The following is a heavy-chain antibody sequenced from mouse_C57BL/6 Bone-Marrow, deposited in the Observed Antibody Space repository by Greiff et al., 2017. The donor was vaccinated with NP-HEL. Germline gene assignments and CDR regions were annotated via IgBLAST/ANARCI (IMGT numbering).Heavy chain of an antibody. V-gene: IGHV5-12*01. J-gene: IGHJ2*01. Sequence: EVQGVESGGGLVQPGGSLKLSCAASGFTFSDYYMYWVRQTPEKRLEWVAYISNGGGSPYYPDTVKGGFTISIDNAKNTLYLQMSRLKSEDTAMYYCARHYYGDYWGQGTTLTVSS. CDR1: GFTFSDYY. CDR3: ARHYYGDY. CDR2: ISNGGGSP.